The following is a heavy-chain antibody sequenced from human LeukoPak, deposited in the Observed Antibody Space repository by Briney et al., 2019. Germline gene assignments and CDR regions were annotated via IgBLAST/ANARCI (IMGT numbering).Heavy chain of an antibody. CDR1: GGTFSSYA. J-gene: IGHJ3*02. CDR3: ARDRGLGYCSSTSCHDAFDI. Sequence: SVKVSCKASGGTFSSYAISWVRQAPGQGLEWMGGIIPIFGTANYAQKFQGRVTITTDESTSTAYMELSSLRSEDTAVYYCARDRGLGYCSSTSCHDAFDIWGQGTMVTVSS. CDR2: IIPIFGTA. V-gene: IGHV1-69*05. D-gene: IGHD2-2*01.